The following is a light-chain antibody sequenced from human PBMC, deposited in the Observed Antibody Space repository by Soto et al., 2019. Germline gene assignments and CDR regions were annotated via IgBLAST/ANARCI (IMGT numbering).Light chain of an antibody. CDR3: QQYGSSPRT. V-gene: IGKV3-20*01. J-gene: IGKJ1*01. CDR2: AAS. CDR1: QSLSSAY. Sequence: IVLTQSPDTLSLSPWERATLSCRASQSLSSAYLVWYQQKPGQAPRLLMFAASSRATGTPDRFSGSGSGTDFTLTISRLEPEDFAVYYCQQYGSSPRTFGQGTKVDIK.